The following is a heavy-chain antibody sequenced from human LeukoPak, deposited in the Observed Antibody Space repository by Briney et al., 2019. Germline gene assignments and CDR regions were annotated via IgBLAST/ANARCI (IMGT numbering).Heavy chain of an antibody. CDR3: TRETLVGRYYYYYMDV. V-gene: IGHV3-73*01. D-gene: IGHD3-10*01. Sequence: GGSLRLSCAASGFTFSGSAMHWVRQASGKGLEWVGRIRSKANSYATAYAASVKGRFTISRDDSKNTAYLQMNSLKTEDTAVYYCTRETLVGRYYYYYMDVWGKGTTVTISS. J-gene: IGHJ6*03. CDR1: GFTFSGSA. CDR2: IRSKANSYAT.